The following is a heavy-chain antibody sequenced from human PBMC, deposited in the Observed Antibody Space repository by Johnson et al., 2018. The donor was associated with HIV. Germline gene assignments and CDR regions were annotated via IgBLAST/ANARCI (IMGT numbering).Heavy chain of an antibody. CDR3: ARGIAVSNWVDI. Sequence: QVKLVESGGGLVKPGGSLRLPCAASGFTFSDYYMSWNRQAPGKGLEWVSYISSSGSTIYYADSVKGRFTISRDNSKNTLYLQMNSLRAEDTAVYYCARGIAVSNWVDIWGQGTMVTVSS. V-gene: IGHV3-11*04. CDR1: GFTFSDYY. CDR2: ISSSGSTI. J-gene: IGHJ3*02. D-gene: IGHD6-19*01.